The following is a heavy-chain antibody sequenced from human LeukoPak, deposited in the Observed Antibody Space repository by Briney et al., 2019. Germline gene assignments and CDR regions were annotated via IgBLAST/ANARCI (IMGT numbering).Heavy chain of an antibody. J-gene: IGHJ4*02. CDR3: ARDQGSLARSWYTGY. V-gene: IGHV1-2*06. CDR1: GYTFTGYH. CDR2: INPYSGDT. Sequence: ASVKVSCKASGYTFTGYHIHWVRQAPGQGLEWMGRINPYSGDTNFAQKFQGRVTMTRDTSITTAYMDLSSLTPDDTAVYFCARDQGSLARSWYTGYWGQGTQVTVSS. D-gene: IGHD6-13*01.